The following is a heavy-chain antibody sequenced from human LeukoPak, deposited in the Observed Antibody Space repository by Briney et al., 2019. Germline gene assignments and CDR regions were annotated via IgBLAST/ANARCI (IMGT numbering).Heavy chain of an antibody. CDR3: AKESVRGPNYYYGMDV. CDR2: ISWHSGSI. Sequence: GRSLRLSCAASGVTFDDYAMHWVRQAPGKGLEWVSGISWHSGSIGYADSVKGRFTISRDNAKNSLYLQMNSLRAEDTALYYCAKESVRGPNYYYGMDVWGQGTTVTVSS. D-gene: IGHD3-10*01. CDR1: GVTFDDYA. V-gene: IGHV3-9*01. J-gene: IGHJ6*02.